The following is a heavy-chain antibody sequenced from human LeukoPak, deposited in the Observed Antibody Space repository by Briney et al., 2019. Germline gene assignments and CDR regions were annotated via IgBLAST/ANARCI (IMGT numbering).Heavy chain of an antibody. D-gene: IGHD3-16*02. Sequence: SETLSLTCAVYGGSFSGYYWSWIRRPPGKGLEWIGEINHSGSTNYNPSLKSRVTISVDTSKNQFSLKLSSVTAADTAVYYCASSDMKSSDYVWGSYRYTGLIDYWGQGTLVTVSS. CDR1: GGSFSGYY. V-gene: IGHV4-34*01. J-gene: IGHJ4*02. CDR2: INHSGST. CDR3: ASSDMKSSDYVWGSYRYTGLIDY.